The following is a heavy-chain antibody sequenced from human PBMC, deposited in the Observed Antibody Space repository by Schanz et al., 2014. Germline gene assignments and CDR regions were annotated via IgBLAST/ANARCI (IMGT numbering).Heavy chain of an antibody. J-gene: IGHJ4*02. CDR1: GFTVSSNH. D-gene: IGHD2-2*01. CDR2: LSGSGGST. Sequence: EVQLLESGGGLVQPGGSLRLSCAASGFTVSSNHMSWVRQAPGKGLEWVSALSGSGGSTYYADSVKGRFTISRDNSKNTLYLQMNSLRAEDTAVYYCAKDLLYGAPMPLNHLDYWGQGTLGTVSS. V-gene: IGHV3-23*01. CDR3: AKDLLYGAPMPLNHLDY.